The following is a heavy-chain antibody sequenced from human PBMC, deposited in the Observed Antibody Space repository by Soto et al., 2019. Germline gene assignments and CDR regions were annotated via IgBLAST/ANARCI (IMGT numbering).Heavy chain of an antibody. D-gene: IGHD6-13*01. CDR2: IYYSGST. Sequence: QVQLQESGPGLVKPSQTLSLTCTVSGGSISSGDYYWSWIRQPPGKGLEWIGYIYYSGSTYYNPSLKRRVTISLDTSMSQFSLILNSVTAADTAVYYCARDVGRGAKATAGTYGLDVWGQGTTVTVSS. CDR3: ARDVGRGAKATAGTYGLDV. V-gene: IGHV4-30-4*01. CDR1: GGSISSGDYY. J-gene: IGHJ6*02.